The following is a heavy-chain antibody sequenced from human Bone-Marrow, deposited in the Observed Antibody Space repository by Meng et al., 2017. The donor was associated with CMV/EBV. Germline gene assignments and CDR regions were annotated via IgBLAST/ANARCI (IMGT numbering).Heavy chain of an antibody. J-gene: IGHJ5*02. CDR3: ARDVVVPAAANWFDP. D-gene: IGHD2-2*01. V-gene: IGHV4-59*01. CDR2: IYSSGNT. CDR1: GGSISNYY. Sequence: SETLSLTCTVSGGSISNYYWSWIRQSPGRGLEWIGYIYSSGNTNYNPSLKSRVTISVDTSKNQFSLKLSSVTAADTAVYYCARDVVVPAAANWFDPWGQGTLVTVSS.